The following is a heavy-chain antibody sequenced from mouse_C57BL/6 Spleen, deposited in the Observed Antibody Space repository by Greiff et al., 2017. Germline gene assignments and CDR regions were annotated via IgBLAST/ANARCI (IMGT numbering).Heavy chain of an antibody. CDR3: AIGELRGYCDV. CDR2: IDPSDSYT. CDR1: GYTFTSYW. D-gene: IGHD1-3*01. J-gene: IGHJ1*03. Sequence: QVQLKQPGAELVMPGASVKLSCKASGYTFTSYWMHWVKQRPGQGLEWIGEIDPSDSYTNSNQKFKGKSTLTVDKSSSTAYMQLSSLTSEDSAVLYCAIGELRGYCDVWGTGTTVTVSS. V-gene: IGHV1-69*01.